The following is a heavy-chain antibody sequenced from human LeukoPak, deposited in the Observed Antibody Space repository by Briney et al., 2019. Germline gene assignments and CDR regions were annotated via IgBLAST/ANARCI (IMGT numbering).Heavy chain of an antibody. D-gene: IGHD1-26*01. Sequence: GASVKVSCKASVYTFTSYGIRWVRQAPGQGLEWMGWISAYNGNTNYAQKLQCRVTMTTDTSTSTAYMELRSLRCDDTAVYYCARDSWTENGSMDVWGQGTTVTVSS. V-gene: IGHV1-18*01. CDR3: ARDSWTENGSMDV. CDR1: VYTFTSYG. J-gene: IGHJ6*02. CDR2: ISAYNGNT.